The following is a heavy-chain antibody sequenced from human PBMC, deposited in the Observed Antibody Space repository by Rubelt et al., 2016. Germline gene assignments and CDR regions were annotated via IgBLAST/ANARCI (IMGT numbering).Heavy chain of an antibody. Sequence: QVQLQQWGAGLLKPSETLSLTCAVYGRPFSGYYWSWSRQPPGKGLEWIGEIKHSGSTNYNPSLKSLVTISVDTARDQFSLKLCSVTAAVTALSYCARGLAWAAAAPRRLWFDPWGQGTLVTVTS. J-gene: IGHJ5*02. D-gene: IGHD6-13*01. CDR1: GRPFSGYY. V-gene: IGHV4-34*01. CDR3: ARGLAWAAAAPRRLWFDP. CDR2: IKHSGST.